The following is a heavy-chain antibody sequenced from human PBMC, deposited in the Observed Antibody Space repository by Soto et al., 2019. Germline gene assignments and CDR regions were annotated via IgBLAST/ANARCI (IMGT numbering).Heavy chain of an antibody. CDR1: GGSISSSNW. CDR2: IYHSGST. D-gene: IGHD1-26*01. Sequence: SETLSLTCAVSGGSISSSNWWSWVRQPPGKGLEWIGEIYHSGSTNYNPSLKSRVTISVDKSKNQFSLKLSSVTAADTAVYYCARDSRFPFPSGFSVWGQGTLVTVSS. CDR3: ARDSRFPFPSGFSV. V-gene: IGHV4-4*02. J-gene: IGHJ4*02.